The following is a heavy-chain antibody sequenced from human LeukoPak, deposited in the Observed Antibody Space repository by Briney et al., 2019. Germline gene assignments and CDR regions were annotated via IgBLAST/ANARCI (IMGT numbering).Heavy chain of an antibody. D-gene: IGHD3-9*01. CDR3: ARWYYDILTGYYALYYLGY. CDR1: GYTFTSYG. CDR2: ISAYNGNT. V-gene: IGHV1-18*04. J-gene: IGHJ4*02. Sequence: ASVKVSCKASGYTFTSYGISWVRQAPGQGLEWMGWISAYNGNTNYAQKLQGRVTMTTDTSTSTAYMELRSLRSDDTAVYYCARWYYDILTGYYALYYLGYWGQGTLVTVSS.